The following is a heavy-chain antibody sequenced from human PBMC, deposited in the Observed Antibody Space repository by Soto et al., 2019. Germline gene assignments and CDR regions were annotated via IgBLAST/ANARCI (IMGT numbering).Heavy chain of an antibody. CDR1: GFTFHEYA. V-gene: IGHV3-9*01. D-gene: IGHD5-12*01. CDR3: TKGGYDLIYYFGMDV. CDR2: ISSDGDTI. Sequence: EVQLIESGGGWVQPGTSLRVSCAASGFTFHEYAMHWVRQAPGKGLEWVSGISSDGDTIAYADSVQGRFTVIRENAKNSLYLPMNSLRAEDTALYYCTKGGYDLIYYFGMDVWGQGTTVTVSS. J-gene: IGHJ6*02.